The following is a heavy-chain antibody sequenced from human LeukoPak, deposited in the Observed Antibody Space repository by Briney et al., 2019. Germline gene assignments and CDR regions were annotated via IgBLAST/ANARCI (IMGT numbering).Heavy chain of an antibody. CDR1: GDSVSSNSAA. D-gene: IGHD1-7*01. CDR3: AREGHNWNYDCFDS. CDR2: TYYRSKWYN. V-gene: IGHV6-1*01. J-gene: IGHJ4*02. Sequence: SQTLSLTCAIFGDSVSSNSAAWNWIRQSPSRGLEWLGRTYYRSKWYNDYAVSMKGRISISPDTSKNQLSLQMSSVTPEDTAVYYCAREGHNWNYDCFDSWGQGILVTVSS.